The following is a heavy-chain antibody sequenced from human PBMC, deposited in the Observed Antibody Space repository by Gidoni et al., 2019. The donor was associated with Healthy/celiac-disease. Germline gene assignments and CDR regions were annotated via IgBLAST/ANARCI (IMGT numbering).Heavy chain of an antibody. V-gene: IGHV1-8*01. CDR3: ARGRWGSRNWFDP. D-gene: IGHD2-15*01. J-gene: IGHJ5*02. CDR1: GSTFTSYD. Sequence: QVQLVQSGAEVKKPGASVRVSCQASGSTFTSYDSNWVRQATGQGREWMGWMNPNSGNTGYAQKFQGRVTMTRNTSISTAHMELSSLRSEDTAVYYCARGRWGSRNWFDPWGQGTLVTVSS. CDR2: MNPNSGNT.